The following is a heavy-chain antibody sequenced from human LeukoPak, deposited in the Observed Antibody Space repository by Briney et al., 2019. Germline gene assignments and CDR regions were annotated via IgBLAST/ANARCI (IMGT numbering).Heavy chain of an antibody. D-gene: IGHD6-19*01. V-gene: IGHV4-39*01. CDR1: GGSISSSSYY. Sequence: SETLSLTCTVSGGSISSSSYYWGWIRQPPGKGLEWIGSIYYSGSTYYNPSLKSRVTISVDTSKNQFSLKLNSVTAADTAVYYCARHPRGIGSGWYFGAFDIWGQGTMVTVSS. J-gene: IGHJ3*02. CDR3: ARHPRGIGSGWYFGAFDI. CDR2: IYYSGST.